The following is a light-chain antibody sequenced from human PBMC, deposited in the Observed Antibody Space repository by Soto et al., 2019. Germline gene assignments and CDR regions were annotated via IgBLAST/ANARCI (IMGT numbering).Light chain of an antibody. CDR3: NSYTTSSTRV. CDR2: DVS. CDR1: NSDIGAYNY. V-gene: IGLV2-14*01. Sequence: QSALTQPASVSGSPGQSITISCTGTNSDIGAYNYVSWYQQHPGKAPKLMIYDVSNRPSGVSNRFSGSKSGNTASLTISGLQAEDEADYYCNSYTTSSTRVFGGGTQLTVL. J-gene: IGLJ7*01.